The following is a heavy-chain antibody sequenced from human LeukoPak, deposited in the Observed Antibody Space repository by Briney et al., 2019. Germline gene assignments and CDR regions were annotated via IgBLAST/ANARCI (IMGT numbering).Heavy chain of an antibody. CDR1: GFTVSSNY. J-gene: IGHJ6*02. CDR2: IYSGGST. Sequence: GGSLRLSCAASGFTVSSNYMSWVRQAPGKGLEWVSVIYSGGSTYYADSVKGRFTISRHNSKNTLYLQMNSLRAEDTAVYYCALGYCSSTSCSKPYYGMDVWGQGTTVTVSS. D-gene: IGHD2-2*01. CDR3: ALGYCSSTSCSKPYYGMDV. V-gene: IGHV3-53*04.